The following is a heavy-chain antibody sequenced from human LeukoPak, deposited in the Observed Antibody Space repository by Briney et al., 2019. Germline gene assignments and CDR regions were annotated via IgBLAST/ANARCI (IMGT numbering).Heavy chain of an antibody. D-gene: IGHD5-18*01. J-gene: IGHJ4*02. V-gene: IGHV4-34*01. CDR2: ISHSGGS. Sequence: SETLSLTCAVYAGSFSGYYWSWIRKPPGKGLEWIGDISHSGGSNYNPSLKSRVTISVDTSKNQFFLKLSSVTAADTAVYYCASRGKGYRYGLRGDYWGQGTLVTVSS. CDR1: AGSFSGYY. CDR3: ASRGKGYRYGLRGDY.